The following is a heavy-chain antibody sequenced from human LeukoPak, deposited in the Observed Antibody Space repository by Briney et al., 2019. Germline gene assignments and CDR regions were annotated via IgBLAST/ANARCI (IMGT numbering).Heavy chain of an antibody. Sequence: PSETLSLTCTVSGGSISSSSYYWGWIRQPPGKGLEWIGSIYYSGSTYYNPSLKSRVTISVDTSKNQFSLKLSSVTAADTAVYYCARHSNFEAALDIWGQGTMVTVSS. J-gene: IGHJ3*02. CDR3: ARHSNFEAALDI. V-gene: IGHV4-39*01. D-gene: IGHD4-11*01. CDR2: IYYSGST. CDR1: GGSISSSSYY.